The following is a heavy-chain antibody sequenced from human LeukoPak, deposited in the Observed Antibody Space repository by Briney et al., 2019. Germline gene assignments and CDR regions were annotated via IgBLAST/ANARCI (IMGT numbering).Heavy chain of an antibody. CDR1: GGSISSGGYS. V-gene: IGHV4-30-2*01. D-gene: IGHD1-26*01. J-gene: IGHJ6*02. CDR3: ARVSAAPYYYYGMDV. Sequence: PSETLSLTCAVSGGSISSGGYSWSWLRQPPGKGLEWVGYIYHSGSTYYNPSLKSRVTISVDRSKNQFSLKLSSVTAADTAVYYCARVSAAPYYYYGMDVWGQGTTVTVSS. CDR2: IYHSGST.